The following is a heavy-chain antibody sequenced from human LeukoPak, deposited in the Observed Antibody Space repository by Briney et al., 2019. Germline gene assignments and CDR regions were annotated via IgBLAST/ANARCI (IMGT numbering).Heavy chain of an antibody. J-gene: IGHJ4*02. CDR2: IIPIFGTA. V-gene: IGHV1-69*05. Sequence: SVKVSCKASGGTFSSYAISWVRQAPGQGLEWMGRIIPIFGTANYAQKFQGRVTITTDESTSTAYMELSSLRSEDTAVYYCARDFGHYYDSSGSGYYFDYWGRGTLVTVSS. CDR1: GGTFSSYA. CDR3: ARDFGHYYDSSGSGYYFDY. D-gene: IGHD3-22*01.